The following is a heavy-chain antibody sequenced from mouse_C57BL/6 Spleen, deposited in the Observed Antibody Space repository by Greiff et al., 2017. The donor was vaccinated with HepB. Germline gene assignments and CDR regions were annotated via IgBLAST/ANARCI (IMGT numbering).Heavy chain of an antibody. CDR3: ARQIYYYGSSPWFAY. D-gene: IGHD1-1*01. Sequence: DVQLVESGGGLVKPGGSLKLSCAASGFTFSDYGMHWVRQAPEKGLEWVAYISSGSSTIYYADTVKGRFTISRDNAKNTLFLQMTSLRSEDTAMYYCARQIYYYGSSPWFAYWGQGTLVTVSA. CDR2: ISSGSSTI. CDR1: GFTFSDYG. J-gene: IGHJ3*01. V-gene: IGHV5-17*01.